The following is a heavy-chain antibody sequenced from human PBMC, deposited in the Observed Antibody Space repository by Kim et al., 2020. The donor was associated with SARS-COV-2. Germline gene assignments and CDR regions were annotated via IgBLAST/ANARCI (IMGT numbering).Heavy chain of an antibody. CDR3: ARERKGTLGATSFAT. V-gene: IGHV4-39*02. CDR1: GGSISSNTHY. Sequence: SETLSLTCTVSGGSISSNTHYWGWIRQPPGKGLEWIGSIYYTGTTYYNPSLKSRVTFSVDTSNNHFSLRLSSVSAADTAVYYCARERKGTLGATSFATWG. D-gene: IGHD1-26*01. J-gene: IGHJ5*01. CDR2: IYYTGTT.